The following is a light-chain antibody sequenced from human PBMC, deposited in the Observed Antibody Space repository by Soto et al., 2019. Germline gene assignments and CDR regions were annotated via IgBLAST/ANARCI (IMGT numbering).Light chain of an antibody. Sequence: DIQMTQSPSSLSASVGDRVTITCRASQVIGNDLGWYQQKPGEAPKRLIYAASSLRSGVPSRFSGSGSGAEFVLTINSLQPEDSATYYCLHHDKSHTWTFGQGTKVEVK. V-gene: IGKV1-17*01. J-gene: IGKJ1*01. CDR2: AAS. CDR1: QVIGND. CDR3: LHHDKSHTWT.